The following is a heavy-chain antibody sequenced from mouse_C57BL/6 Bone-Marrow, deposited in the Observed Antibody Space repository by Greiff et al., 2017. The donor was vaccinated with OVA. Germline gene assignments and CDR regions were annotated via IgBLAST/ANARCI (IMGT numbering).Heavy chain of an antibody. V-gene: IGHV1-76*01. D-gene: IGHD2-9*01. Sequence: VKLMESGAELVRPGASVKLSCKASGYTFTDYYINWVKQRPGQGLEWIARIYPGSGNTYYNEKFKGKATLTADKSSSTAYMQLSSLTSEDSAVYFCARSPSMVTAAMDYWGQGTSVTVSS. CDR3: ARSPSMVTAAMDY. CDR1: GYTFTDYY. J-gene: IGHJ4*01. CDR2: IYPGSGNT.